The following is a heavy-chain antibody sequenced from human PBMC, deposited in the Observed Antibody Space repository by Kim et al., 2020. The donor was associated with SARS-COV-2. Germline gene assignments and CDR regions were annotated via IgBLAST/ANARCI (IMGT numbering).Heavy chain of an antibody. V-gene: IGHV3-11*05. CDR1: GFTFSDYY. Sequence: GGSLRLSCAASGFTFSDYYMSWIRQAPGKGLEWVSYISSSSSYTNYADSVKGRFTISRDNAKNSLYLQMNSLRAEDTAVYYCARGKRVVVAATDYWGQGTLVTVSS. CDR2: ISSSSSYT. CDR3: ARGKRVVVAATDY. D-gene: IGHD2-15*01. J-gene: IGHJ4*02.